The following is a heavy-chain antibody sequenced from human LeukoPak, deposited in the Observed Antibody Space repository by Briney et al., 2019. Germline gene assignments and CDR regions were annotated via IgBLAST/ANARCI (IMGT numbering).Heavy chain of an antibody. V-gene: IGHV4-59*01. D-gene: IGHD2-15*01. J-gene: IGHJ4*02. Sequence: SETLSLTCSVSGGSISSYYWSCIRQPPGAELQWIGRIYYTGSTTYNPSLESRVTISFNTSKNQCSLKLSSVTAADTAVYYCARYCTGGSCYGSKFDCWGRGTLVTVSS. CDR1: GGSISSYY. CDR3: ARYCTGGSCYGSKFDC. CDR2: IYYTGST.